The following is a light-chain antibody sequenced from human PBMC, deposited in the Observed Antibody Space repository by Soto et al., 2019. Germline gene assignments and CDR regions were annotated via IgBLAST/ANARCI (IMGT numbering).Light chain of an antibody. J-gene: IGKJ1*01. Sequence: ERVMTQSPGTLSVSPGHTVTLSCRTIQFISRNLAWYQQKPGQAPRLLIYGASTRATGLTATFRGSGSGTEFTLSISGLQSEDFEIFYCHKSNNWPRTFDQGTKVEI. CDR1: QFISRN. V-gene: IGKV3-15*01. CDR3: HKSNNWPRT. CDR2: GAS.